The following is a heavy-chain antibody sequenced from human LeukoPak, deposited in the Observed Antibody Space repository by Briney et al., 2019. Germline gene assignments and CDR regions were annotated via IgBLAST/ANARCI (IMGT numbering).Heavy chain of an antibody. CDR3: ARSYSSSWNWFDP. CDR2: IIPMSGTA. D-gene: IGHD6-13*01. J-gene: IGHJ5*02. V-gene: IGHV1-69*06. CDR1: GATFSNYA. Sequence: SVKVSCKASGATFSNYAITWVRQAPGQGLEWMGRIIPMSGTASYAQKFQGRVTITADRSTSTAYMEVSSLRSEDTAAYYCARSYSSSWNWFDPWGQGTLVTVSS.